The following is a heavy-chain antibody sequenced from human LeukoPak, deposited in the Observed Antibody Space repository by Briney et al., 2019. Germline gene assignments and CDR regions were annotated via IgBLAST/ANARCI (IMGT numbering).Heavy chain of an antibody. Sequence: GGSLRLSCAASGFTFSSYSMNWVRQAPGKGLEWVSSISSSSSYIYYADSVKGRFTISRDNAKNSLYLQMNSLRAEDTAVYYCARDPGGIYAMVRGAGAFDIWGQGTMVTVSS. D-gene: IGHD3-10*01. CDR2: ISSSSSYI. V-gene: IGHV3-21*01. CDR3: ARDPGGIYAMVRGAGAFDI. J-gene: IGHJ3*02. CDR1: GFTFSSYS.